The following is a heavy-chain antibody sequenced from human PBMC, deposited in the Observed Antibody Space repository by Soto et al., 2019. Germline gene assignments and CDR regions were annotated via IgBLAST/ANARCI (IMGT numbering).Heavy chain of an antibody. CDR1: GYTFTSYA. J-gene: IGHJ4*02. D-gene: IGHD3-9*01. CDR2: INAGNGNT. Sequence: VKVSCKASGYTFTSYAMHWVRHAPGQRLEWMGWINAGNGNTKYSQKFQGRVTITRDTSASTAYMELSSLRSEDTAMYYCARDGVALRYFDWLTYFDYWGQGTLVTVSS. CDR3: ARDGVALRYFDWLTYFDY. V-gene: IGHV1-3*01.